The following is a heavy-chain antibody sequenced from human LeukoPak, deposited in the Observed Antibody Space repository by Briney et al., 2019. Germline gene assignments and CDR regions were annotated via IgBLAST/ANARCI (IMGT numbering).Heavy chain of an antibody. CDR1: GSNLSSYS. CDR2: ISSSSSYT. V-gene: IGHV3-21*01. J-gene: IGHJ4*02. CDR3: ARQDWLGDRYYFDS. Sequence: GGSLRLSCAASGSNLSSYSMNWVRQAPGKGLEWVSSISSSSSYTYYADSVRGRFTISRDNAKKSLYLQMNSLRAEDTAVYYCARQDWLGDRYYFDSWGQGTLVTVSS. D-gene: IGHD3-9*01.